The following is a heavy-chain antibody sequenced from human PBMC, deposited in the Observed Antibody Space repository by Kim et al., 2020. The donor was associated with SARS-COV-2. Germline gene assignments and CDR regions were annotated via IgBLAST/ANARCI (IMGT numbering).Heavy chain of an antibody. CDR1: GFTFSTYA. CDR3: VRRRGSSGFYYFDY. V-gene: IGHV3-64D*09. D-gene: IGHD5-12*01. Sequence: GGSLRLSCSASGFTFSTYAMHWVRQAPGKGLEYVSAIRNNGANTYYADSVKGRFTVSRDNSKNTLYLQMTSLRGEATAVYYCVRRRGSSGFYYFDYWGQG. J-gene: IGHJ4*02. CDR2: IRNNGANT.